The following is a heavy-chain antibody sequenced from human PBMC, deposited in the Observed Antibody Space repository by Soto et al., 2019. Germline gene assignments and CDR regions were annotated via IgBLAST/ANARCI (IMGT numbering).Heavy chain of an antibody. V-gene: IGHV4-34*01. CDR3: ARGGMLRYIPPFGFLDY. CDR1: VGSFSGYY. CDR2: INHSGST. Sequence: TLSLTCAVYVGSFSGYYLSLILQPPFKGLEWIGEINHSGSTNYNPSLKSRVTISVDTSKNQFSLKLSSVTAADTAVYYCARGGMLRYIPPFGFLDYWGQGTLVTV. D-gene: IGHD3-3*01. J-gene: IGHJ4*02.